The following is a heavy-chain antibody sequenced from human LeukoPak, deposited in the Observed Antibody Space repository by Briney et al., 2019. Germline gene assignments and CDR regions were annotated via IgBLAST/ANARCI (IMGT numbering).Heavy chain of an antibody. J-gene: IGHJ4*02. CDR1: GFTFSSNA. Sequence: GGSLRLSCAASGFTFSSNAMSWVRQAPGKGLEWVSSISSSSSYIYYADSVKGRFTISRDNAKNSLYLQMNSLRAEDTAVYYCARAEWLWSYVYWGQGTLVTVSS. D-gene: IGHD3-3*01. V-gene: IGHV3-21*01. CDR3: ARAEWLWSYVY. CDR2: ISSSSSYI.